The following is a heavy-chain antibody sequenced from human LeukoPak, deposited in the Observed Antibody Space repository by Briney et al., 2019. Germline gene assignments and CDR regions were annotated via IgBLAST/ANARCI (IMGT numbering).Heavy chain of an antibody. Sequence: SVKVSCKASGGTFISYAISWVRQAPGQGLEWMGGIIPIFGTANYAQKFQGRVTITADESTSTAYMELSSLRSEDTAVYYCARDRVVRGVITAFDYWGQGTLVTVSS. CDR2: IIPIFGTA. CDR3: ARDRVVRGVITAFDY. V-gene: IGHV1-69*13. CDR1: GGTFISYA. J-gene: IGHJ4*02. D-gene: IGHD3-10*01.